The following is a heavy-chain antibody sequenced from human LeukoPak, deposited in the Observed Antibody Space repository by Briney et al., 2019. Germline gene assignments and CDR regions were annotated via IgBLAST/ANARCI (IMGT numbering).Heavy chain of an antibody. D-gene: IGHD6-19*01. CDR3: AKDSGIAVAGTIDY. CDR2: ISVSGNT. V-gene: IGHV3-23*01. CDR1: GFTLSSYA. Sequence: GGSLRLSCAASGFTLSSYAMSWVRRGPGKGVEWVSAISVSGNTYHADSVKGRFTISRDNSKNTLYLQMNSLRAEDTAVYYCAKDSGIAVAGTIDYWGQGTLVTVSS. J-gene: IGHJ4*02.